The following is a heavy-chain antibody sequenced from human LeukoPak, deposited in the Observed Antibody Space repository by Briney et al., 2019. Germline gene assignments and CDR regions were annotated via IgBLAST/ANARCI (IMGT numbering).Heavy chain of an antibody. CDR3: ARRVAGSLDFFDY. CDR2: VFYSGST. J-gene: IGHJ4*02. V-gene: IGHV4-59*01. CDR1: GGSISSYY. D-gene: IGHD6-19*01. Sequence: SETLSLTCTVSGGSISSYYWSWIRHPPGKGLEWIGYVFYSGSTNYNPSLKSRVTITVDTSKNQFSLKVSSLTAADTAVYYCARRVAGSLDFFDYWGQGTLVTVSS.